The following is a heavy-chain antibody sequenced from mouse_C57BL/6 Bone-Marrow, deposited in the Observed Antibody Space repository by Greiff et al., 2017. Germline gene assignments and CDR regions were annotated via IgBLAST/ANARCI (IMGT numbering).Heavy chain of an antibody. Sequence: EVQLQQSGPVLVKPGASVKMSCKASGYTFTDYYMNWVKQSHGKSLEWIGVINPYNGGTSYNQKFKGKATLTVDKSSSTAYMELNSLTSEDSAVYYCARWEFFITTVVANYFDYWGQGTTLTVSS. D-gene: IGHD1-1*01. CDR3: ARWEFFITTVVANYFDY. J-gene: IGHJ2*01. CDR1: GYTFTDYY. V-gene: IGHV1-19*01. CDR2: INPYNGGT.